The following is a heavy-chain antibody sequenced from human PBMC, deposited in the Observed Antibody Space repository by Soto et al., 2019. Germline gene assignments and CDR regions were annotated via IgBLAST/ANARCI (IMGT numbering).Heavy chain of an antibody. CDR2: ITPIFGTA. V-gene: IGHV1-69*12. D-gene: IGHD5-18*01. J-gene: IGHJ6*02. Sequence: QVQLVQSGAEVKKPGSSVKVSCKASGGTFSSYASSWVRQAPGQELEWMGGITPIFGTANYAQKFQGRVTITADESTSTAYMELSSLRSEDTAVYYCASHSYGYFPHYYHGMDVWGQGTTVTVSS. CDR3: ASHSYGYFPHYYHGMDV. CDR1: GGTFSSYA.